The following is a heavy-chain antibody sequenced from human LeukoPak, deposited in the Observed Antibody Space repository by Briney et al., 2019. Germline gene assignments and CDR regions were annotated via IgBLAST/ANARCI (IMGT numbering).Heavy chain of an antibody. CDR2: IRFDGRNR. CDR3: ARLGGSDAFGI. D-gene: IGHD3-16*01. Sequence: PGGSLRLSCAASGFTFSSYDMDWVRQAPGKGLEWVAFIRFDGRNRYYGDSVKGRFTISRDNSKNTLYLQMNSLRAEDTAVYYCARLGGSDAFGIWGQGTMVTVSS. J-gene: IGHJ3*02. V-gene: IGHV3-30*02. CDR1: GFTFSSYD.